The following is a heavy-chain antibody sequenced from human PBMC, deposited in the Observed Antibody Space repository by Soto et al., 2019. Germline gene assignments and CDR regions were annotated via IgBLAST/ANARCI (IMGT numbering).Heavy chain of an antibody. V-gene: IGHV3-23*01. CDR2: ISFSGDNT. J-gene: IGHJ4*02. CDR3: VREGLRATTKGPYFDY. Sequence: EVQLLESGGGSVQPGGSLRLSCVASGFTFSGYALSWVRQAPEKGLEWVSTISFSGDNTYYADSVTGRFTISRDSAQNTLFLQMTSLRVEDTALYYCVREGLRATTKGPYFDYWGQGTLVTVSS. CDR1: GFTFSGYA. D-gene: IGHD1-26*01.